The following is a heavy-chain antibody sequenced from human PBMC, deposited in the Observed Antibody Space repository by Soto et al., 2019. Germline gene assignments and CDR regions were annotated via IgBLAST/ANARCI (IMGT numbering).Heavy chain of an antibody. J-gene: IGHJ4*02. V-gene: IGHV1-69*06. CDR3: ARVGDSGSYLDYFDY. D-gene: IGHD1-26*01. Sequence: QVQRVQSGAEVKKPGSSVKVSCKASGGTFSSYAISWVRQAPGQGLEWMGGIIPIFGTANYAQKFQGRVTITADKSTSTAYMELSSLRSEDTAVYYCARVGDSGSYLDYFDYWGQGTLVTVSS. CDR2: IIPIFGTA. CDR1: GGTFSSYA.